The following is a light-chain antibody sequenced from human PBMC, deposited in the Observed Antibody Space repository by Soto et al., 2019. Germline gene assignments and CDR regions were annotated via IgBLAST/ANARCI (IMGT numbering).Light chain of an antibody. J-gene: IGKJ2*01. CDR2: LGF. CDR1: QRLLHSNGNNF. V-gene: IGKV2-28*01. CDR3: MQALQTPYT. Sequence: EIVMTQSPPSLTVTPGEPASISCRCSQRLLHSNGNNFLDWYLQKPGQSPQLLIYLGFNRASGVPDRVSGSGAGTDFTLKISRVEAEDVGVYDCMQALQTPYTFGQGTKLEIK.